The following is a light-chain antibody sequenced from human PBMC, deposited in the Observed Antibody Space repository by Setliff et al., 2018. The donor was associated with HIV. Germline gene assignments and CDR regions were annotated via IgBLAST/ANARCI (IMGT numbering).Light chain of an antibody. CDR3: QSYDRSLSGSKV. CDR1: SSNIGAGYD. CDR2: GNN. J-gene: IGLJ1*01. Sequence: QSVLTQPPSVSGAPGQRVTISCTGSSSNIGAGYDVHWYQQVSGTAPSLLIYGNNNRPSGVPDRFSGSKSGTSASLAITGLQVEDEADYYCQSYDRSLSGSKVFGTGTNVTVL. V-gene: IGLV1-40*01.